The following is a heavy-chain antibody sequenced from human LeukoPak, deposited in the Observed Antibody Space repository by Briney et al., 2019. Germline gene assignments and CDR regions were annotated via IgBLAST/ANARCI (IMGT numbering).Heavy chain of an antibody. V-gene: IGHV3-53*01. Sequence: GSLRLSCVGSGFSFSSYAMSWVRQAPGKGLEWVSVIYSGGSTYYADSVKGRFTISRDNSKNTLYLQMNSLRAEDTAVYYCARAPPGAYYYDYWGQGTLVTVSS. D-gene: IGHD3-10*01. CDR1: GFSFSSYA. J-gene: IGHJ4*02. CDR2: IYSGGST. CDR3: ARAPPGAYYYDY.